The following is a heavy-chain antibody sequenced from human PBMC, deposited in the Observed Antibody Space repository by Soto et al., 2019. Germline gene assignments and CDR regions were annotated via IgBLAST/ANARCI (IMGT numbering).Heavy chain of an antibody. Sequence: QLQLQESGPGLVKPSETLSLTCTVSGGYIRSTSSYWGWIRQPPGKGLEWIGSIYYSGSTYYNPSLKSGVTISVDTSKNQFSLKLSSVTAADTAVYYCARLSGTYDRFDYWGQGTLVTVSS. J-gene: IGHJ4*02. V-gene: IGHV4-39*01. CDR1: GGYIRSTSSY. CDR2: IYYSGST. CDR3: ARLSGTYDRFDY. D-gene: IGHD1-26*01.